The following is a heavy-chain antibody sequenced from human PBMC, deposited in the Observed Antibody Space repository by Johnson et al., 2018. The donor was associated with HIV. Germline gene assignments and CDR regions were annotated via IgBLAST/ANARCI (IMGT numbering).Heavy chain of an antibody. CDR3: AKDVSSSWGRAFDS. J-gene: IGHJ3*02. CDR2: IKQDGSNK. D-gene: IGHD6-13*01. V-gene: IGHV3-7*01. Sequence: VQLVESGGGLVQPGGSLRLSCAASGFTFSSYWMSWVRQAPGKGLEWVANIKQDGSNKYYADSVKGRFTISRDNSRNTLDLQMNSLRAEDTAGDYCAKDVSSSWGRAFDSWGQGTMVTVSS. CDR1: GFTFSSYW.